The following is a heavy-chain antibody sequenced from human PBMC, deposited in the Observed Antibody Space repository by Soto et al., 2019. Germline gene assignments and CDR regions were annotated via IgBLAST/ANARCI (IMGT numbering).Heavy chain of an antibody. D-gene: IGHD3-10*01. Sequence: SETLSLTCAVYGGSFSGYYWSWIRQPPGKGLEWIGEINHSGSTNYNPSLKRRVTISVDTPKNQFSLKLSSVTAADTAVYYCASETYGSGSYYNYWGQGTLVTVSS. CDR3: ASETYGSGSYYNY. V-gene: IGHV4-34*01. CDR1: GGSFSGYY. CDR2: INHSGST. J-gene: IGHJ4*02.